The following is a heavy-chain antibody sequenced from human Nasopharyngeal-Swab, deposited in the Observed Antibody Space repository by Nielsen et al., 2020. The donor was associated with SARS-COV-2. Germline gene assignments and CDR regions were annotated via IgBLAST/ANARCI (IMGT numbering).Heavy chain of an antibody. Sequence: GESLKISCAASGFTFSSYAMSWVRQAPGKGLEWVSSISSSGAHVYQPDSVRGRFTISRDNAKNSLYLQMNSLRVEDTAVYYCARGGGNYGNYYFDYWGQGTLVTVSS. V-gene: IGHV3-21*01. CDR1: GFTFSSYA. J-gene: IGHJ4*02. CDR2: ISSSGAHV. D-gene: IGHD4-11*01. CDR3: ARGGGNYGNYYFDY.